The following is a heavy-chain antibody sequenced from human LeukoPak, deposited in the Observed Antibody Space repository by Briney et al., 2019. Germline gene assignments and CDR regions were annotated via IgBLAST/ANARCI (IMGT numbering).Heavy chain of an antibody. CDR2: ISGSAYNS. CDR1: GFTFSSYG. V-gene: IGHV3-23*01. CDR3: AKHSGSYFIYHVDC. J-gene: IGHJ4*02. D-gene: IGHD1-26*01. Sequence: GGSLRLSCAASGFTFSSYGMSWVRQAPGRGLEWVSSISGSAYNSYYADSVKGRFTISRDNSANTLYLQMNSLRAEDTALYYCAKHSGSYFIYHVDCWGQGTLVSVSS.